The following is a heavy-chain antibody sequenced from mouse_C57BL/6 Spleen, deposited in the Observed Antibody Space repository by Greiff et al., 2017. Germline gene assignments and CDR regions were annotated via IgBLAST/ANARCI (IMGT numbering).Heavy chain of an antibody. J-gene: IGHJ4*01. CDR3: ARPLGRNYAMDY. V-gene: IGHV5-17*01. D-gene: IGHD4-1*01. CDR2: ISSGRSTI. Sequence: EVQLKESGGGLVKPGGSLKLSCAASGFTFSDYGMHWVRQAPEKGLEWVAYISSGRSTIYYADTVKGRFTIARDNAKNTLFLQMTSLRSEDTAMYYCARPLGRNYAMDYWGQGTSVTVSS. CDR1: GFTFSDYG.